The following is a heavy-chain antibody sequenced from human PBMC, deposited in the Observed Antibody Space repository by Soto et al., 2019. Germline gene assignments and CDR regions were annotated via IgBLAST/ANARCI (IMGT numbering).Heavy chain of an antibody. CDR2: VYFSGST. Sequence: SETLSLTRSVSGDSVSSGDYYWSWIRQPPGKGLEWIGHVYFSGSTNYIPSLKSRLTMSVDTAKNQFSLKLNSVTAADTAVYYCARIPVDTYMIYWSDPWGQGTQVTVSS. J-gene: IGHJ5*02. CDR3: ARIPVDTYMIYWSDP. D-gene: IGHD3-16*01. CDR1: GDSVSSGDYY. V-gene: IGHV4-61*08.